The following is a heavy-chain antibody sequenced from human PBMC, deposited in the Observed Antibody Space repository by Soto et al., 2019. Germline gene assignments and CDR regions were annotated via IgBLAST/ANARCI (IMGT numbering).Heavy chain of an antibody. CDR1: GYTFTGYY. J-gene: IGHJ4*02. CDR3: ARVYSSGWYSRDYFDY. D-gene: IGHD6-19*01. CDR2: INPNSGGT. Sequence: SVKVSCKASGYTFTGYYMHWVRQAPGQGLEWMGWINPNSGGTNYAQKFQGRVTMTRDTSISTAYMELSRLRSDDTAVYYCARVYSSGWYSRDYFDYWGQGSLVTVSS. V-gene: IGHV1-2*02.